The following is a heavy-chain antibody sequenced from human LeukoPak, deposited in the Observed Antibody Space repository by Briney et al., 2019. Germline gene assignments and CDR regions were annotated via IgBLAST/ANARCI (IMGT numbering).Heavy chain of an antibody. J-gene: IGHJ6*02. CDR1: GFTFINYD. CDR2: ITSSGATT. CDR3: ARDWRGYGMDV. Sequence: PGGSLRLSCAASGFTFINYDMNWVRQAPGKGLEWIAYITSSGATTYYADSVQGRFTISRDNAKDSLSLQMNSLRAEDTAIYYCARDWRGYGMDVWGPGTTITVSS. V-gene: IGHV3-48*03.